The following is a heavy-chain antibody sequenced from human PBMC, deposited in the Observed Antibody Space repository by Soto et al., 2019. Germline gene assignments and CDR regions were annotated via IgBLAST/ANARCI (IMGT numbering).Heavy chain of an antibody. J-gene: IGHJ4*02. CDR3: ARDPIAVVATSDY. CDR1: GGTFTSYA. CDR2: ISAYNGNT. V-gene: IGHV1-18*01. Sequence: RASVKVSCNASGGTFTSYAISLVRQAPGQGLEWMGWISAYNGNTKYSQKFQGRVTITRDTSASTAYMELSSLRSEDTAVYYCARDPIAVVATSDYWGQGTLVTVSS. D-gene: IGHD6-19*01.